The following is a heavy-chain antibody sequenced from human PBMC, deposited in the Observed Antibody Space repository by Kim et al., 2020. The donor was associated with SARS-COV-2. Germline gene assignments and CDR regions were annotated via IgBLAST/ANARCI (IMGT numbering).Heavy chain of an antibody. D-gene: IGHD3-3*01. CDR2: INHSGST. J-gene: IGHJ5*02. Sequence: SETLSLTCAVYGGSFSGYYWSWIRQPPGKGLEWIGEINHSGSTNYNPSLKSRVTISVDTSKNQFSLKLSSVTAADTAVYYCARGRGYRRFDPWGQGTLVTVSS. V-gene: IGHV4-34*01. CDR1: GGSFSGYY. CDR3: ARGRGYRRFDP.